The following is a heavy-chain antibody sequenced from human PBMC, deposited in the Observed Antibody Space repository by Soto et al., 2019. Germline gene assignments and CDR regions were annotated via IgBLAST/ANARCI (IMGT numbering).Heavy chain of an antibody. V-gene: IGHV4-31*03. J-gene: IGHJ5*02. CDR2: IYYSGST. Sequence: SETLSLTCTVSGGSISSGGYYWSWIRQHPGKGLEWIGYIYYSGSTYYNPSLKSRVTISVDTSKNQFSLKLSSVTAADTAVYYCARETMVRGGHNWFDPWGQGTLVTVSS. CDR3: ARETMVRGGHNWFDP. D-gene: IGHD3-10*01. CDR1: GGSISSGGYY.